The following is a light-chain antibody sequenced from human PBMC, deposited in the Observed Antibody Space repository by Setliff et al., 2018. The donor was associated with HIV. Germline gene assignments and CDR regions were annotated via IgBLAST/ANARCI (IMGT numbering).Light chain of an antibody. CDR1: TRDIGAFNF. Sequence: QSALTQPASVSGPPGQSITISCTGATRDIGAFNFVSWYQQHPGKAPKLIIYEVNYRPSGVSTRFSGSKSGNTASLTISGLQAEDEADYYCNSYRSRSTYVFGTGTKVTVL. CDR3: NSYRSRSTYV. V-gene: IGLV2-14*01. CDR2: EVN. J-gene: IGLJ1*01.